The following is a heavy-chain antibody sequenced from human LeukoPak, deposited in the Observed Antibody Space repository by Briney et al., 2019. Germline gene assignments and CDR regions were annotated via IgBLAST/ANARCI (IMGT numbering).Heavy chain of an antibody. CDR3: ARIGAGSSRDY. Sequence: PGGSLRLSCAASGFTFSNFTITWVRQAPGKGLEWVSSIVGSSSTYYADSLKGRFTISRDNAKNPLYLQMNSLTAEDTAVYYCARIGAGSSRDYWGQGTLVTVSS. CDR1: GFTFSNFT. CDR2: IVGSSST. J-gene: IGHJ4*02. D-gene: IGHD6-13*01. V-gene: IGHV3-21*01.